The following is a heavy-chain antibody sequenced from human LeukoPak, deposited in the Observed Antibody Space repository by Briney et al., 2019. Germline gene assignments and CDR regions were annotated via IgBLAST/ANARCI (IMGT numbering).Heavy chain of an antibody. CDR1: GFTFSSYG. CDR2: ILYDGINR. J-gene: IGHJ6*02. CDR3: ARRPSLGYSDGPNYYYGMDV. D-gene: IGHD5-18*01. Sequence: PGGSLRLSCAASGFTFSSYGMHWVRQAPGKGLEWVAVILYDGINRYYADSVKGRFTISRDSSKNMLYLQMNSLRVEDTAVYYCARRPSLGYSDGPNYYYGMDVWGQGTTVTVSS. V-gene: IGHV3-33*08.